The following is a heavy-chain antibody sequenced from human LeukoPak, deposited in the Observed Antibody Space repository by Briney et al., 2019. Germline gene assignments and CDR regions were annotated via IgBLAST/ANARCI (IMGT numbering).Heavy chain of an antibody. CDR1: GFSLSTSGMC. CDR3: ARSRGYSLLFDC. D-gene: IGHD5-18*01. CDR2: IDWDDAQ. V-gene: IGHV2-70*11. Sequence: SGPALVKPTQTLTLTCTFSGFSLSTSGMCVGWVRQPPGKALQWLARIDWDDAQYHSTSLKIGLTISKDTSKNQVVVTMTNMDPVDTATYYCARSRGYSLLFDCWGQGTLVTVSS. J-gene: IGHJ4*02.